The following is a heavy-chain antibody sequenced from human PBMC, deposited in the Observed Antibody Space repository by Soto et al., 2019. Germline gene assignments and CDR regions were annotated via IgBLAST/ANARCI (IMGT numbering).Heavy chain of an antibody. V-gene: IGHV7-4-1*01. CDR2: INTNTGDP. D-gene: IGHD1-26*01. CDR1: GYTFTSYA. Sequence: ASVKVSCKASGYTFTSYAMNWVRQAPGQGLEWMGWINTNTGDPTYAQGFTGRFVFSLDTSVSTAYLQICSLKAEDTAVYYCAREGGSYYVNNYYYYYGMDVWGQGTTVTVSS. J-gene: IGHJ6*02. CDR3: AREGGSYYVNNYYYYYGMDV.